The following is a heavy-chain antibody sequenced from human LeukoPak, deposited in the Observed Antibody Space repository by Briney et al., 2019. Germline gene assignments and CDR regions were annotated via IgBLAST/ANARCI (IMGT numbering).Heavy chain of an antibody. D-gene: IGHD3-10*01. CDR3: AKKSPRSMVRNPDFDY. V-gene: IGHV3-23*01. J-gene: IGHJ4*02. CDR2: ISGSGGST. CDR1: GFTFSSYA. Sequence: GGSLRLSCAASGFTFSSYAMSWVRQAPGKGLEWVSAISGSGGSTYYADSVKGRLTISRDNSKNTLYLQMNSLRAEDTAVYYSAKKSPRSMVRNPDFDYWGQGTLVTVSS.